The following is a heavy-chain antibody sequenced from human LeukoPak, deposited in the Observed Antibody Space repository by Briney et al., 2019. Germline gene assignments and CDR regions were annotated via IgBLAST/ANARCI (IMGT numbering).Heavy chain of an antibody. V-gene: IGHV1-46*01. Sequence: GASVKVSCKASGYTFTSYYMHWVRQAPGQGLEWMGIINPSGGSTSYAQKFQVRVTMTRDMSASTVYMELSSLRSEDTAVYYCARDLLGIAAAGCDYWGQGTLVTVSS. CDR1: GYTFTSYY. CDR2: INPSGGST. D-gene: IGHD6-13*01. J-gene: IGHJ4*02. CDR3: ARDLLGIAAAGCDY.